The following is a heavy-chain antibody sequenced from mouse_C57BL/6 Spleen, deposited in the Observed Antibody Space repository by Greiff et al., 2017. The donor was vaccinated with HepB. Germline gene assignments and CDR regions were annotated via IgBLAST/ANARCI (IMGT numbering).Heavy chain of an antibody. CDR3: VRDDYVPFAY. CDR2: IRSKSNNYAT. CDR1: GFSFNTYA. J-gene: IGHJ3*01. V-gene: IGHV10-1*01. Sequence: EVMLVESGGGLVQPKGSLKLSCAASGFSFNTYAMNWVRQAPGKGLEWVARIRSKSNNYATYYADSVKDRFTISRDDSESMLYLQMNNLKTEDTAMYYCVRDDYVPFAYWGQGTLVTVSA. D-gene: IGHD2-4*01.